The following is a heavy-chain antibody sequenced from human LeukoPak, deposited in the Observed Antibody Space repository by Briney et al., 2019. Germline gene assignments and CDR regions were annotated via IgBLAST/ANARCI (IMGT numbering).Heavy chain of an antibody. V-gene: IGHV4-4*01. D-gene: IGHD6-13*01. Sequence: SETLSLTCAVSGGSISSSYWWTGVRQPPGKGLEWIGEIYHSGTTNYNPSLKGRVTISVDKSKNQFSLKLTSMTAADTAVYWCARMYSSSWYYLDYWGQGTLVTVSS. CDR1: GGSISSSYW. J-gene: IGHJ4*02. CDR3: ARMYSSSWYYLDY. CDR2: IYHSGTT.